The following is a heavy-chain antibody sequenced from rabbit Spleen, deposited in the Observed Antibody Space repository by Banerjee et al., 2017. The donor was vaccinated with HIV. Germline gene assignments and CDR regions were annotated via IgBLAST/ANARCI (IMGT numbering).Heavy chain of an antibody. CDR1: GFDLSSYYY. Sequence: QEQLEESGGGLVKPEGSLTLTCKASGFDLSSYYYMCWVRQAPGKGLEWIACIYVGDYDSTYYASWAKGRFTISKSSSTTVTLQMTSLTAADTATYFCARDTGSSFSSYGMDLWGQGTLVTVS. CDR2: IYVGDYDST. V-gene: IGHV1S45*01. CDR3: ARDTGSSFSSYGMDL. D-gene: IGHD8-1*01. J-gene: IGHJ6*01.